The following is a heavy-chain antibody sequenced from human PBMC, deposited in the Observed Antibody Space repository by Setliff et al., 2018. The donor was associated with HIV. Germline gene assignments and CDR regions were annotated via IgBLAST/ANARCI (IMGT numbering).Heavy chain of an antibody. CDR1: GGSISNYY. Sequence: SETLSLTCTVSGGSISNYYWSWIRQPPGKGLEWIGYIYYSGITKYNPSLKSRVTISADTSNNQFSLKLSSVTAADTAVYYCARHMVATSYYFDYWGQGTLVTVPQ. V-gene: IGHV4-59*08. CDR2: IYYSGIT. D-gene: IGHD5-12*01. J-gene: IGHJ4*02. CDR3: ARHMVATSYYFDY.